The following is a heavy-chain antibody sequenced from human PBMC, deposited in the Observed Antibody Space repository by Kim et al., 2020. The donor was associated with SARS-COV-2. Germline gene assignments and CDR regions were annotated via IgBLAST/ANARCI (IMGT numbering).Heavy chain of an antibody. Sequence: GGSLRLSCAASGFTFSSYSMNWVRQAPGKGLEWVSSISSSSSYIYYADSVKGRFTISRDNAKNSLYLQMNSLRAEDTAVYYCARDFAAAAGTGLYYYYGMDVWGQGTTVTVSS. CDR3: ARDFAAAAGTGLYYYYGMDV. V-gene: IGHV3-21*01. D-gene: IGHD6-13*01. CDR2: ISSSSSYI. CDR1: GFTFSSYS. J-gene: IGHJ6*02.